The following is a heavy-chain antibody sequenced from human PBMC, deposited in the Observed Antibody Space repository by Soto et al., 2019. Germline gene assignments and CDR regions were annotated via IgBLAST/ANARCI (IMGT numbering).Heavy chain of an antibody. J-gene: IGHJ4*02. CDR1: GFTFNNYA. V-gene: IGHV3-23*01. D-gene: IGHD3-10*01. Sequence: EVQLLESGGGLVQPGGSLRLSCAASGFTFNNYAMTWVRQAPGKVLEWASAISGGGDTTSYADSVKGRFTVSRDGSKNTLYLQMSSTRAEDTALYYCAKGRGGSGSLTPRVDFWGQGTLVTVSS. CDR2: ISGGGDTT. CDR3: AKGRGGSGSLTPRVDF.